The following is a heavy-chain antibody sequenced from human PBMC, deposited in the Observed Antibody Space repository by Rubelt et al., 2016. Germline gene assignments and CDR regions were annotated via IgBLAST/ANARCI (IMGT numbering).Heavy chain of an antibody. D-gene: IGHD1-26*01. CDR1: GYTFTTYG. CDR2: ISAYNGNT. CDR3: AREAYSGRYPLIDY. V-gene: IGHV1-18*01. Sequence: QVQLVQSGAEVKKPGASVKVSCKASGYTFTTYGINWVRQAPGPGLEWMGWISAYNGNTNHAPKLQGRVTMTTDTSTGTAYMELRSLRSDDTAVYYCAREAYSGRYPLIDYWGQGTLVTVSS. J-gene: IGHJ4*02.